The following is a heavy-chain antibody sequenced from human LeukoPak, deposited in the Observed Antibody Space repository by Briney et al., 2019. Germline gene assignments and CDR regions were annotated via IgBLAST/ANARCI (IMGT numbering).Heavy chain of an antibody. D-gene: IGHD3-9*01. CDR3: TRYCSDLSTGLDH. CDR1: GFAFSGCA. Sequence: GGSLKLSCAASGFAFSGCAVHWVRQASGKGLEWVGRIRDKANGYATAYAASVKGRFTISRDDSKNTAYLQVNSLKTEDTAVYYCTRYCSDLSTGLDHWGQGTLVTVSS. J-gene: IGHJ4*02. V-gene: IGHV3-73*01. CDR2: IRDKANGYAT.